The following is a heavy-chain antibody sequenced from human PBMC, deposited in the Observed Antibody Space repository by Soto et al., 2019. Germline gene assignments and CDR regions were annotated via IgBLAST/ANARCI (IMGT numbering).Heavy chain of an antibody. D-gene: IGHD3-10*01. Sequence: ASETLSLTCTVSGGSISSSSYYWGWIRQPPGKGLEWIGSIYYSGSTYYNPSLKSRVTISVDTSKNQFSLKLSSVTAADTAVYYCARAPGIYYGSGRPTLYYYGMDVWGQGTTVTVSS. V-gene: IGHV4-39*01. CDR3: ARAPGIYYGSGRPTLYYYGMDV. CDR1: GGSISSSSYY. CDR2: IYYSGST. J-gene: IGHJ6*02.